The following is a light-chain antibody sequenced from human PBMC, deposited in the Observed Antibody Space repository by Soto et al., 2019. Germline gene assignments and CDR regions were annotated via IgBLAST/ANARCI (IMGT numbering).Light chain of an antibody. CDR2: EVT. V-gene: IGLV2-14*01. J-gene: IGLJ2*01. CDR1: RRDVGGYNY. CDR3: VLYMRSGISV. Sequence: QSALTQPASVSGSPGQSITISCTGTRRDVGGYNYVSWYQQYPGKSPKLLIYEVTHRPSGVSNRFSGSKSGNTASLTISGLQAEDEADYYCVLYMRSGISVFGGGTKLTVL.